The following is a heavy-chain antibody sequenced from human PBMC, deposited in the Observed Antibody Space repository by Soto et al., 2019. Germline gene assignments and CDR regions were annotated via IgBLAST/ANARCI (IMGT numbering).Heavy chain of an antibody. D-gene: IGHD3-3*01. Sequence: QLQLQESGPGLVKPSETLSLTCTVSGGSISSSSYYWGWIRQPPGKGLEWIGSIYYSGSTYYNPSLKSRVTISVDTSKNQFSLKLSSVTAADTAVYYCARLGWSGYYTHDYWGQGTLVNVSS. CDR3: ARLGWSGYYTHDY. CDR1: GGSISSSSYY. J-gene: IGHJ4*02. V-gene: IGHV4-39*01. CDR2: IYYSGST.